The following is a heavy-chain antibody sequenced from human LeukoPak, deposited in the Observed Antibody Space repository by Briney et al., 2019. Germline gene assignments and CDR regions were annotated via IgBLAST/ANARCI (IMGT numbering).Heavy chain of an antibody. Sequence: GGSLRLSCAASGFTFSSYAMSWVRQAPGKGLEWVSAISGSGGSTYYADSVKGRFTISRDNSKNTLYLQMNSLRAEDTAVYYCAKASDCDILTGYDYWGQGTLVTVSS. CDR1: GFTFSSYA. D-gene: IGHD3-9*01. CDR3: AKASDCDILTGYDY. J-gene: IGHJ4*02. CDR2: ISGSGGST. V-gene: IGHV3-23*01.